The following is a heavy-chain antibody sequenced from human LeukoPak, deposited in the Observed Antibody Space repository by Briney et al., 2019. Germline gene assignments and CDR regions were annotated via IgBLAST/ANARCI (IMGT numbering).Heavy chain of an antibody. CDR3: ARGPLYSSSWYMGGRRDYLDAFDI. Sequence: SETLSLTCAVYGGSFSGYYWSWIRQPPGKGLEWIGEINHSGSTNYNPSLKSRVTISVDTSKNQFSLKLSSVTAADTAVYYCARGPLYSSSWYMGGRRDYLDAFDIWGQGTMVTVSS. CDR2: INHSGST. V-gene: IGHV4-34*01. CDR1: GGSFSGYY. D-gene: IGHD6-13*01. J-gene: IGHJ3*02.